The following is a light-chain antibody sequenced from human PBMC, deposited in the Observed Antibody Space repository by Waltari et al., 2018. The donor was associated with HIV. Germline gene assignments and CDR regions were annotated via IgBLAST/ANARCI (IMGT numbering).Light chain of an antibody. V-gene: IGLV2-14*03. CDR3: SSYTSSSTPYV. Sequence: QSALTQPASVSGSPGQSITISCTGTSSDVGGYNYVSWYQQHPGKAPKLMIYDVSNRPAVVSNRFSGSTSGNTASLTISGLQAEDEADYYCSSYTSSSTPYVFGTGTKVTVL. CDR2: DVS. J-gene: IGLJ1*01. CDR1: SSDVGGYNY.